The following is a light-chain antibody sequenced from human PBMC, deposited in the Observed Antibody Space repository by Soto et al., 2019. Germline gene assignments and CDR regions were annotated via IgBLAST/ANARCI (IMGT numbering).Light chain of an antibody. J-gene: IGLJ1*01. CDR1: SSGVGRYNY. CDR2: DVN. CDR3: SSFTTSSTFV. Sequence: HYVLAQPVSVSRSRGQSIPISCTGASSGVGRYNYVSWFQQHPGKVPKLIIYDVNNWPSGVSDRFSGSKSGNTASLTISGLQPEDKADYYCSSFTTSSTFVFGTGTKVTVL. V-gene: IGLV2-14*03.